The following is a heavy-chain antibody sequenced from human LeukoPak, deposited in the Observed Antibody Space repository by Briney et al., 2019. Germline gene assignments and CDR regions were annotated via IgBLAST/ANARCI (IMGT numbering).Heavy chain of an antibody. J-gene: IGHJ4*02. V-gene: IGHV3-NL1*01. CDR1: GFTFSSYG. CDR3: ARDPRGDDFDY. CDR2: IYSGGST. D-gene: IGHD3-10*01. Sequence: GGSLRLSCAASGFTFSSYGMHWVRQAPGKGLEWVSVIYSGGSTYYADSVKGRFTISRDNSKNTLYLQMNSLRAEDTAVYYCARDPRGDDFDYWGQGTLATVSS.